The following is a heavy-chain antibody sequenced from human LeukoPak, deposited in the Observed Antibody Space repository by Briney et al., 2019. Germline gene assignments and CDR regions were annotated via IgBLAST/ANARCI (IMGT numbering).Heavy chain of an antibody. D-gene: IGHD6-13*01. V-gene: IGHV3-48*03. Sequence: GGSLRLSCTGSGFTLSSYEMTWIRQAPGKGLEWILHISTSGSIIHYADSVKGRFTISRDNAKNSLYLQMNSLRAEDTALYFCARDATTEPGTVYMDVWGKGTTVTISS. CDR1: GFTLSSYE. J-gene: IGHJ6*03. CDR2: ISTSGSII. CDR3: ARDATTEPGTVYMDV.